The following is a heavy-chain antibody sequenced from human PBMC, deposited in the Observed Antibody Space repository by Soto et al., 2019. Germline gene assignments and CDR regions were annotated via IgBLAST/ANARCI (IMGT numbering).Heavy chain of an antibody. D-gene: IGHD3-3*01. CDR1: CGSIINISYY. CDR2: IYYSGST. CDR3: ARDPRSYDFWSGYPYDYYYGMDV. Sequence: SETLSLTWSVSCGSIINISYYRGWIRQPPGKGLEWIGSIYYSGSTYYNPSLKSRVTISVDTSKNQFSLKLSSVTAADTAVYYCARDPRSYDFWSGYPYDYYYGMDVWGQGTTVTVSS. J-gene: IGHJ6*02. V-gene: IGHV4-39*02.